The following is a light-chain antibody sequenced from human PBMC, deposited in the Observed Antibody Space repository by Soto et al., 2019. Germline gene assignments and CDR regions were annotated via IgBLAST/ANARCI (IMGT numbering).Light chain of an antibody. CDR3: QSYDSTLSGSVV. J-gene: IGLJ2*01. Sequence: QLVLTQPPSVSGAPGQRVTISCTGNSSNIGSGYDVHWYQQLPGTAPKLLIYGDTKRPSGVPARFSASKSGASASLAITGLQAEDEADYHCQSYDSTLSGSVVFGGGTKLTVL. CDR2: GDT. CDR1: SSNIGSGYD. V-gene: IGLV1-40*01.